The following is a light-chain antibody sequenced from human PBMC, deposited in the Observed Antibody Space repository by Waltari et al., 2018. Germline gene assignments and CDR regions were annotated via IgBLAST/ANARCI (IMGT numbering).Light chain of an antibody. CDR2: EAS. V-gene: IGKV3-11*01. J-gene: IGKJ4*01. CDR3: QQRRNWPLT. CDR1: QSVGTN. Sequence: EIVLTQSPATLSLSPGERATLSCRPSQSVGTNLAWYQQKLDQTPRLLIYEASNRATGIPARFSGSVSGTDFTLTISSLEPEDFAVYYCQQRRNWPLTFGGGTRVEI.